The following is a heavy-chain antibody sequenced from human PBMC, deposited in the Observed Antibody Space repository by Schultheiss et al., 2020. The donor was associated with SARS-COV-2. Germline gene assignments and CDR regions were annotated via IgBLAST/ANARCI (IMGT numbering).Heavy chain of an antibody. D-gene: IGHD6-13*01. J-gene: IGHJ4*02. CDR1: GGSISSYY. CDR3: ARGIAAAGTKEVDD. Sequence: SQTLSLTCTVSGGSISSYYWSWIRQPPGKGLEWIGYIYYSGSTNYNPSLKSRVTISVDTSKNQCSLKLSSVTAADTAVYYCARGIAAAGTKEVDDWGQGTLVTGSS. V-gene: IGHV4-59*01. CDR2: IYYSGST.